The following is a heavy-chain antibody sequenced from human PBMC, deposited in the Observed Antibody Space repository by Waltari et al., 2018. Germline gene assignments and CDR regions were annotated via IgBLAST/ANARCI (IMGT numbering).Heavy chain of an antibody. CDR1: GGPFSTHG. J-gene: IGHJ4*02. D-gene: IGHD2-15*01. V-gene: IGHV1-69*06. CDR3: ARGLPSETYYFDF. Sequence: QVQLVQSGPEVKQPGSSVTVSCKASGGPFSTHGISWVRQAPGQGLGWMGGIIPVFPTTNYAQKFQDRVTISADRSTSTAYMELRSLRPEDTAVYYCARGLPSETYYFDFWGQGTLVTVAS. CDR2: IIPVFPTT.